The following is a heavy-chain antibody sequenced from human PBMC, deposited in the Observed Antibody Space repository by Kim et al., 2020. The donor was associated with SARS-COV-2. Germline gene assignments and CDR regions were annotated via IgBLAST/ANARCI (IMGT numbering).Heavy chain of an antibody. CDR1: GGSISSYY. CDR2: IYTSGST. Sequence: SETLSLTCTVSGGSISSYYWSWIRQPAGKGLEWIGRIYTSGSTNYNPSLKSRVTMSVDTSKNQFSLKLSSVTAADTAVYYCARDNTDYYGSGSYYVYFDYWGPGALVTVSS. D-gene: IGHD3-10*01. V-gene: IGHV4-4*07. CDR3: ARDNTDYYGSGSYYVYFDY. J-gene: IGHJ4*02.